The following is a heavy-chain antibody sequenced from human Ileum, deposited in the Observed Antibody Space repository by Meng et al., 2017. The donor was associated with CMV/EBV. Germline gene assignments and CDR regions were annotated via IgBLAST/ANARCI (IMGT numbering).Heavy chain of an antibody. Sequence: GGSLRLSCAASGFGFSNYVMTWVRQGPGKGLEWVSSIIIGDGRTFYADSVKGRFTISRDNSKNTVYLQMNSLSVEDTAVYYCARDNDFTNSYWGQGTLVTVSS. CDR1: GFGFSNYV. CDR2: IIIGDGRT. J-gene: IGHJ4*02. CDR3: ARDNDFTNSY. V-gene: IGHV3-23*01. D-gene: IGHD4-11*01.